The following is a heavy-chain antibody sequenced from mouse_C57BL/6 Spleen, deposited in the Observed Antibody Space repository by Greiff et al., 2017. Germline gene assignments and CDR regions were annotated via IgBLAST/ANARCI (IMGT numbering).Heavy chain of an antibody. V-gene: IGHV1-69*01. CDR3: ARGDGNYDY. CDR2: LDPSDSYT. CDR1: GYTFTSYW. D-gene: IGHD2-1*01. J-gene: IGHJ2*01. Sequence: VPLQQPGAELVMPGASVKLSCKASGYTFTSYWMHWVKQRPGQGLEWIGELDPSDSYTNYNQKFKGKSTLTVDKSSSTAYMQLSSLTSEDSAVYYCARGDGNYDYWGQGTTLTVSS.